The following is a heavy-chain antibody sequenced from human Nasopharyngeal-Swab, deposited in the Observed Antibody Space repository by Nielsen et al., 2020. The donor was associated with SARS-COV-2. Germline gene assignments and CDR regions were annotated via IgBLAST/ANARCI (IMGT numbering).Heavy chain of an antibody. CDR2: IYYSGSP. CDR3: ARAVRFGELSIDY. Sequence: SETLSLTCTVSGGSISSGDYYWSWIRQTPGKGLEWIGYIYYSGSPYYNPSLKSRVTISVDTSKNQFSLKLSYVTAADTAVYYCARAVRFGELSIDYWGQGTLVTVSS. D-gene: IGHD3-10*01. J-gene: IGHJ4*02. V-gene: IGHV4-30-4*01. CDR1: GGSISSGDYY.